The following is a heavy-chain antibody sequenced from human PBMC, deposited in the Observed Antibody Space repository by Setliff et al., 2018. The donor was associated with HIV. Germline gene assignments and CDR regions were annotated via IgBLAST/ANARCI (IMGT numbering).Heavy chain of an antibody. CDR2: IIPLFGAP. J-gene: IGHJ6*03. CDR1: GGSFGTFD. V-gene: IGHV1-69*05. D-gene: IGHD3-10*01. CDR3: AKLTYFGSGSRVPKPGYFYMDV. Sequence: SVKVSCKASGGSFGTFDISWVRQAPGQGLEWVGEIIPLFGAPNYAQKFQGRVTLTTDESTRAAFMELRSLRSEDTAVYYCAKLTYFGSGSRVPKPGYFYMDVWGQGTTVTVSS.